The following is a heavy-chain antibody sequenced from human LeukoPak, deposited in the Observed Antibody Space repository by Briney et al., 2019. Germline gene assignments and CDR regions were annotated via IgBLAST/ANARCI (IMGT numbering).Heavy chain of an antibody. CDR2: IKEDGSEK. J-gene: IGHJ5*02. CDR1: GFTFSSYW. CDR3: ARATASNWFDP. V-gene: IGHV3-7*01. D-gene: IGHD5-18*01. Sequence: HTGGSLRLSCAASGFTFSSYWMSWVRQVPGKGLEWVANIKEDGSEKYYVDSVKGRFTISRDNAKNSLYLQMNSLRAEDTAIYYCARATASNWFDPWGQGTLVTVSS.